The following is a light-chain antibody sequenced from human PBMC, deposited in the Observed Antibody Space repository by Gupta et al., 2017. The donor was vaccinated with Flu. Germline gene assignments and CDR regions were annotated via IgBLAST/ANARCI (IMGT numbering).Light chain of an antibody. Sequence: SLELTQPPSVSVSPGQTASITCSGDKLGDKYVCWYQQKPGQSPILVIYQDSRRPSGIPERFSGSNSGNTATLTISGTQAVDESDYYCQAWDSSWVFGGGTKLTVL. CDR1: KLGDKY. V-gene: IGLV3-1*01. CDR2: QDS. CDR3: QAWDSSWV. J-gene: IGLJ2*01.